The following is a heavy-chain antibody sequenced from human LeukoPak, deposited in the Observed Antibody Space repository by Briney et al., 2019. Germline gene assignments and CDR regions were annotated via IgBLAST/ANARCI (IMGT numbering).Heavy chain of an antibody. CDR2: IYSGGST. CDR1: GFTVSSNY. Sequence: GGSLRLSCAASGFTVSSNYMSWVRQAPGKGLEWGSIIYSGGSTFYADSVKGRFTISRDNSKNSLYLQMKSLRAEDTALYYCARRGYYDYSGFDYWGQGTLVTVSS. CDR3: ARRGYYDYSGFDY. J-gene: IGHJ4*02. V-gene: IGHV3-53*01. D-gene: IGHD3-22*01.